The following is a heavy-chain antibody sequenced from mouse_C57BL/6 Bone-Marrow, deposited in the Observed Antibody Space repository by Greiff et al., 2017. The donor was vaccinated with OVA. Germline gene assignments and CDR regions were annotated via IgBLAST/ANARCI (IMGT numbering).Heavy chain of an antibody. D-gene: IGHD3-1*01. CDR2: IDPENGDT. J-gene: IGHJ3*01. CDR3: TSGLIYDSY. V-gene: IGHV14-4*01. CDR1: GFNIKDDY. Sequence: EVQLQQSGAELVRPGASVPLSCTASGFNIKDDYMHWVKQRPEQGLAWIGWIDPENGDTEYASKFQGKATITADTSSNTAYLQLSSLTSKDTSVYYCTSGLIYDSYWGQGTLVTVSA.